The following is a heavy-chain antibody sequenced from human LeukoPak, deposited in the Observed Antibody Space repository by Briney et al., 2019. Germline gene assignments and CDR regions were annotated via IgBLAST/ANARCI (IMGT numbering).Heavy chain of an antibody. D-gene: IGHD3-22*01. V-gene: IGHV3-66*01. J-gene: IGHJ3*02. CDR3: ARGTMIVGVVAFDI. Sequence: SGGSLRLSCAASGFPVSSNYMNWVRQAPGKGLECVSVIYSGDTTYYADSVKGRFTISRDNSKNTLYLQMNSLRAEDTAEYYCARGTMIVGVVAFDIWGQGTMVTVSS. CDR1: GFPVSSNY. CDR2: IYSGDTT.